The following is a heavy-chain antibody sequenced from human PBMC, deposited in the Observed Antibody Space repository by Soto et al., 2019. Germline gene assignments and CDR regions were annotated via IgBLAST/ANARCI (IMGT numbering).Heavy chain of an antibody. CDR1: GFTFSSYG. Sequence: GGSLRLSCAASGFTFSSYGMHWVRQAPGKGLEWVAVIWYDGSNKYYADSVKGRFTISRDNSKNALYLQMNSLRAEDTAVYYCARVPHMDSSGYYSPYFDYWGQGTLVTVSS. J-gene: IGHJ4*02. V-gene: IGHV3-33*01. CDR3: ARVPHMDSSGYYSPYFDY. CDR2: IWYDGSNK. D-gene: IGHD3-22*01.